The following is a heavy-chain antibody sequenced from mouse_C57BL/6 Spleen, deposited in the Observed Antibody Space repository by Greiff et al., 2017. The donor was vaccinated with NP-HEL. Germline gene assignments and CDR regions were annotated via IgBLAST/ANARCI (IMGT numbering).Heavy chain of an antibody. J-gene: IGHJ4*01. D-gene: IGHD2-5*01. CDR1: GYSITSGYY. Sequence: DVQLQESGPGLVKPSQSLSLTCSVTGYSITSGYYWNWIRQFPGNKLEWMGYISYDGSNNYNPSLKNRISITRDTSKNQFFLKLNSVTTEDTATYYCARRGSNYDAMDYWGQGTSVTVSS. V-gene: IGHV3-6*01. CDR3: ARRGSNYDAMDY. CDR2: ISYDGSN.